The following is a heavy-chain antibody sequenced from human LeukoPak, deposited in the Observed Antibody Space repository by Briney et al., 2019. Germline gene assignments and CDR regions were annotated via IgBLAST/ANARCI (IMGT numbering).Heavy chain of an antibody. CDR2: TSGSGDGT. V-gene: IGHV3-23*01. J-gene: IGHJ4*02. D-gene: IGHD3-22*01. CDR3: AKLRDFFDSSGQFDY. CDR1: GFTFSSYA. Sequence: GGSLRLSCAASGFTFSSYAMSWVRQAPGKGLGLVSATSGSGDGTFYADSVKGRFTISRDNSKNTLYLQMNSLRAEDTAIYYCAKLRDFFDSSGQFDYWGQGTLVTVSS.